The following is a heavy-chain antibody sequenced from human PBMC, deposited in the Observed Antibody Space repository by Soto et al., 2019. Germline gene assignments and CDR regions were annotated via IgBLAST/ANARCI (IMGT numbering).Heavy chain of an antibody. D-gene: IGHD5-12*01. CDR1: GGSISSGGYY. J-gene: IGHJ5*02. CDR3: ARGLNVDIVATTPNWFAP. V-gene: IGHV4-31*03. Sequence: SETLSLTCTVSGGSISSGGYYWSWIRQHPGKGLEWIGYIYYSGSTYYNPSLKSRVTISVDTSKNQFSLKLSSVTAADTAVYYCARGLNVDIVATTPNWFAPWSQGTLVTVSS. CDR2: IYYSGST.